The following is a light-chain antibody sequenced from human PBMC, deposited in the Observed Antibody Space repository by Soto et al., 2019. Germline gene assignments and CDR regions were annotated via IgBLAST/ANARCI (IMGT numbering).Light chain of an antibody. CDR2: DVS. CDR3: SSYTSSSTLV. V-gene: IGLV2-18*02. J-gene: IGLJ3*02. Sequence: QSALTQPPSVSGSPGQSVTISCTGTSSDLGSYNRVSWYQQPPGTAPKLMIYDVSNRPSGVPDRFSGSKSGNTASLTISGLEAEDEAAYYCSSYTSSSTLVFGGGPKVTVL. CDR1: SSDLGSYNR.